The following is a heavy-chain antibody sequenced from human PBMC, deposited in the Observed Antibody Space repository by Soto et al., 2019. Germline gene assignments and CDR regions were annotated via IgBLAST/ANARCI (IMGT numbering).Heavy chain of an antibody. V-gene: IGHV4-59*01. CDR2: IYYSGST. CDR1: GGSISSYY. CDR3: ASVWGGAFDI. D-gene: IGHD3-10*01. J-gene: IGHJ3*02. Sequence: QVQLQESGPGLVKPSETLSLTCTVSGGSISSYYWSWIRQPPGKGLEWIGYIYYSGSTNYNPSLKGRVTLSVETSKNQCSLKLSSVTAADTAVYCCASVWGGAFDIWGQGTMVTVSS.